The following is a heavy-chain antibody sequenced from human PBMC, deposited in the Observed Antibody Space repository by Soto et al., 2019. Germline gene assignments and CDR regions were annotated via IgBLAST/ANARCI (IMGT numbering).Heavy chain of an antibody. CDR3: GRESSGSLRY. Sequence: EVPLVDSGGGLLQPGGSLRLSCAASEFTFSDHYMDWVRQAPGKGLEWVGRTRNKANRYTTEYAASVKGRFNISIDDSKHSLYLQMDSLKTEDTAVYYGGRESSGSLRYLGQGTLVTVSS. CDR2: TRNKANRYTT. D-gene: IGHD1-26*01. V-gene: IGHV3-72*01. CDR1: EFTFSDHY. J-gene: IGHJ4*02.